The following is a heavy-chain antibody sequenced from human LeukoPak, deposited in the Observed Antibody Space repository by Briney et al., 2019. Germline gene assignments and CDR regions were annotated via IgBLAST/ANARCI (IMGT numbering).Heavy chain of an antibody. Sequence: GASVKVSCKAFGYTFTGYYMHWVRQAPGQGLEWMGWINPNSGGTNYAQKFQGRVTMTRDTSISTAYMELSRLRSEDTAVYYCATDASYYYDSSGYYLDWGQGTLVTVSS. CDR1: GYTFTGYY. CDR3: ATDASYYYDSSGYYLD. CDR2: INPNSGGT. D-gene: IGHD3-22*01. V-gene: IGHV1-2*02. J-gene: IGHJ4*02.